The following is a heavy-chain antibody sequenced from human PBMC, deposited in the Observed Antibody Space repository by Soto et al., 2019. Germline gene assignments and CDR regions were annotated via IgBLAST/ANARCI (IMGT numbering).Heavy chain of an antibody. Sequence: LSLTCNVSGGPIKTGDYYWNWIRQPPGKGLEWIGYVFYSGATDYSPSLKSRAAISMDTSKNQFSLSLTSVTAADTAVYYCARAGFSYGHLLFWGQGIRVTVSS. CDR3: ARAGFSYGHLLF. D-gene: IGHD3-10*01. CDR2: VFYSGAT. V-gene: IGHV4-30-4*01. CDR1: GGPIKTGDYY. J-gene: IGHJ4*02.